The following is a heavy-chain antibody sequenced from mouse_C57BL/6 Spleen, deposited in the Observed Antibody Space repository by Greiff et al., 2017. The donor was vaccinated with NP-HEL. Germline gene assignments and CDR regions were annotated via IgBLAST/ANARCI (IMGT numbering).Heavy chain of an antibody. CDR3: VRHVMGRGFDY. D-gene: IGHD2-3*01. J-gene: IGHJ2*01. V-gene: IGHV10-1*01. Sequence: EVKLVESGGGLVQPKGSLKLSCAASGFSFNTYAMNWVRQAPGKGLEWVARIRSKSNNYATYYADSVKDRFTISRDDSESMLYLQMNNLKTEDTAMYYCVRHVMGRGFDYWGQGTTLTVSS. CDR1: GFSFNTYA. CDR2: IRSKSNNYAT.